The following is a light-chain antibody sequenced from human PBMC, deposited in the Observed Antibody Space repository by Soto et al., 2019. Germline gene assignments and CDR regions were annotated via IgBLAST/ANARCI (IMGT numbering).Light chain of an antibody. CDR1: HDISNY. J-gene: IGKJ1*01. V-gene: IGKV1-33*01. Sequence: DIQMTQSPSSLSASVLYRVTITCQASHDISNYLNWYHQKPGKAPKLLIYDASNLETGVPSRFSGSGYGTDFTLTISSLQPEDIATYYCQEYDNXSWTFGQGTKV. CDR3: QEYDNXSWT. CDR2: DAS.